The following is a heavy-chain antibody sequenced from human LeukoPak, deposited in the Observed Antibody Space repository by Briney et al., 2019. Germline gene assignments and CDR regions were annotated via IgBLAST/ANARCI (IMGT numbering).Heavy chain of an antibody. CDR2: ISYSGST. D-gene: IGHD4-17*01. V-gene: IGHV4-59*11. J-gene: IGHJ3*02. CDR1: GGSISGHY. CDR3: ARDPTTVTKGFDI. Sequence: SETLSLTCTVSGGSISGHYWSWIRQPPGKGLEWIGYISYSGSTNYNPSLKSRVTISVDTSKKQFSLKMTSVTAADTAVYYCARDPTTVTKGFDIWGQGTMVTVSS.